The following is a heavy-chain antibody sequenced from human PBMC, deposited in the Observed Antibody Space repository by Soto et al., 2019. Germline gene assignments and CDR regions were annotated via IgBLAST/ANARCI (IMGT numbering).Heavy chain of an antibody. Sequence: PGGSLRLSCAASGFTFSSYWMSWVRQAPGKGLEWVANIKQDGSEKYYVDSVKGRFTISRDNAKNSLYLQMNSLRAEDTAVYYCAKDKYSSSSRTIYYYYYMDVWGKGTTVTVSS. V-gene: IGHV3-7*05. CDR2: IKQDGSEK. CDR3: AKDKYSSSSRTIYYYYYMDV. CDR1: GFTFSSYW. D-gene: IGHD6-6*01. J-gene: IGHJ6*03.